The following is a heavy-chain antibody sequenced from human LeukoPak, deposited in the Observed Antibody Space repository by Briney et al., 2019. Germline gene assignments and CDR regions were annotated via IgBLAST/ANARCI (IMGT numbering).Heavy chain of an antibody. CDR3: ARDGFPHYYDSSGYYLDY. CDR1: GGTFSSYA. V-gene: IGHV1-69*13. J-gene: IGHJ4*02. Sequence: ASVKVSCKASGGTFSSYAISWVRQAPGQGLEWMGGIIPIFGTANYAQKFQGRVTITEDESTSTAYMELSSLRSEDTAVYYCARDGFPHYYDSSGYYLDYWGQGTLVTVSS. CDR2: IIPIFGTA. D-gene: IGHD3-22*01.